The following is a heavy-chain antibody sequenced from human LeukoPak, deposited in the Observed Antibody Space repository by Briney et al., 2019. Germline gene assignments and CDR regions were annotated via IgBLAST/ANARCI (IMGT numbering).Heavy chain of an antibody. J-gene: IGHJ4*02. CDR1: GFTFSGSA. CDR2: IRSKTNNYAT. Sequence: GGSLRLSCAASGFTFSGSAMHWARQASGKGLEWVGRIRSKTNNYATAYAASVKGRFTISRDDSKNTAYLQMNSLRAADTAVYYCARDKGTSYLSSFDYWGQGTLVTVSS. CDR3: ARDKGTSYLSSFDY. D-gene: IGHD6-6*01. V-gene: IGHV3-73*01.